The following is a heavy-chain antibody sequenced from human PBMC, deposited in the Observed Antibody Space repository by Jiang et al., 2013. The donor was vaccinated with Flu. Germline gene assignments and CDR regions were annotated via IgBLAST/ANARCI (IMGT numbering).Heavy chain of an antibody. CDR3: ARHLEDSGRPGYGMDV. Sequence: EVKKPGASVKVSCKASGYTFTSYYMYWVRQAPGQGLEWMGIINPSGVSTSYAQKFQGRVTMTRDTSTSTVYMELSSLRSEDTAVYYCARHLEDSGRPGYGMDVWGQGTTVTVSS. J-gene: IGHJ6*02. CDR2: INPSGVST. V-gene: IGHV1-46*01. CDR1: GYTFTSYY. D-gene: IGHD1-1*01.